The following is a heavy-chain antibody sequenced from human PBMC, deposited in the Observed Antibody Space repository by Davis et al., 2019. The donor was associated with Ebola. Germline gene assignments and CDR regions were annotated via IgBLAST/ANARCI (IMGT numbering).Heavy chain of an antibody. D-gene: IGHD2/OR15-2a*01. Sequence: GESLKISCAASGFAFRTHWMHWVRQAPGKGLEYVSGISSSSSNTYYADSLKGRFTISRDNAKNMLYLQMNSLRVEDTAVYYCTRGDVVMDSYGMDVWGQGTTVTVSS. CDR3: TRGDVVMDSYGMDV. CDR1: GFAFRTHW. J-gene: IGHJ6*02. V-gene: IGHV3-74*01. CDR2: ISSSSSNT.